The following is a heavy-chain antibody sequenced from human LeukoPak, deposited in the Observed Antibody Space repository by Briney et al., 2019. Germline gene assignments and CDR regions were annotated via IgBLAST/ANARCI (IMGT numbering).Heavy chain of an antibody. CDR2: IKQDGSEQ. V-gene: IGHV3-7*01. J-gene: IGHJ4*02. CDR1: GFTFSNYW. D-gene: IGHD2-2*01. Sequence: GGSLRLSCAASGFTFSNYWMTWIRQAPGKGLEWVANIKQDGSEQYYVDSVKGRFTISRDNAKNSLYLQMNNLRAEDTAVYYCARVSSSISCFGLDYWGQGILVTVSS. CDR3: ARVSSSISCFGLDY.